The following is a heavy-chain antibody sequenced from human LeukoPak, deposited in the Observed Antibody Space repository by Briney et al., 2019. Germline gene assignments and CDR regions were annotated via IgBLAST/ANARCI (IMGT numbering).Heavy chain of an antibody. J-gene: IGHJ4*02. CDR3: ARLYYYGSGSIDY. CDR2: IYYSGST. CDR1: GGSISSGGYY. D-gene: IGHD3-10*01. V-gene: IGHV4-31*03. Sequence: SETLSLTCTVSGGSISSGGYYWSWIRQHPGKGLEWIGYIYYSGSTYYNPSLKSRVTISVDTSKNQFSLKLSSVTAADTAVYYCARLYYYGSGSIDYWGQGTLVTVSS.